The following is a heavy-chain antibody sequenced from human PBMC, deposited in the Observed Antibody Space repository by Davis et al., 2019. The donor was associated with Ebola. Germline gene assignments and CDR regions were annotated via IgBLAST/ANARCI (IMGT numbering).Heavy chain of an antibody. Sequence: GASLNISCKGSGYSFTSYWIGWVRQMPGKGLEWMGIIYPGDSDTRYSPSFQGQVTISADKSISTAYLQWSSLKASDTAMYYCATPVGVGSQLVGYYYYGMDVWGQGTTVTVSS. V-gene: IGHV5-51*01. D-gene: IGHD6-6*01. CDR2: IYPGDSDT. CDR3: ATPVGVGSQLVGYYYYGMDV. J-gene: IGHJ6*02. CDR1: GYSFTSYW.